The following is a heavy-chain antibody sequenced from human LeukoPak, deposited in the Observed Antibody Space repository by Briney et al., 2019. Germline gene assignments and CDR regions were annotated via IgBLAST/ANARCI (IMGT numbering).Heavy chain of an antibody. CDR2: ISAYNGNT. V-gene: IGHV1-18*01. D-gene: IGHD2-15*01. J-gene: IGHJ5*02. Sequence: ASVKVSCKVSGYTLTELSMHWVRHAPGQGLELMGWISAYNGNTNYAQKLQGRVTMTTDTSTSTAYMELRSLRSDDTAVYYCAGCSGGSCYSNWFDPWGQGTLVTVSS. CDR1: GYTLTELS. CDR3: AGCSGGSCYSNWFDP.